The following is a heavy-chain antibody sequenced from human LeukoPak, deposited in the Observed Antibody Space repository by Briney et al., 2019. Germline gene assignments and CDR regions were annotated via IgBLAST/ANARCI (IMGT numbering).Heavy chain of an antibody. CDR1: GGTFGSYA. CDR2: IIPIFGTA. D-gene: IGHD5-24*01. J-gene: IGHJ4*02. Sequence: ASVKVSCKASGGTFGSYAISWVRQAPGQGLEWMGGIIPIFGTANYTQKFQGRVTITTDESTSTAYMELSSLRSEDTAVYYCARPSRDGYNEYYFDYWGQGTLVTVSS. V-gene: IGHV1-69*05. CDR3: ARPSRDGYNEYYFDY.